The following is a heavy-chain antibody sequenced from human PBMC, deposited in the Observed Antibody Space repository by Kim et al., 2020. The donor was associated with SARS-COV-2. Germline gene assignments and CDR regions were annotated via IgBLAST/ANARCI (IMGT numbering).Heavy chain of an antibody. Sequence: YADSVKGRFAICRDRSKNTVFLQMNSLKGEDTAVYYCAKLIVVRQHHFDYWGPGTLVIVSS. D-gene: IGHD3-22*01. CDR3: AKLIVVRQHHFDY. V-gene: IGHV3-30*02. J-gene: IGHJ4*02.